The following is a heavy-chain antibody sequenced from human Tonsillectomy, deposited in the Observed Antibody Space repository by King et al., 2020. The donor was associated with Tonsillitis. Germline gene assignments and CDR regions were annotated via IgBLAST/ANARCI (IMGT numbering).Heavy chain of an antibody. V-gene: IGHV4-34*01. CDR2: VNHSGTT. Sequence: VQLRQWGAGLLKPSETLSLTCAVYSGSFSGNYWSWIRQSPGKGLEWIGEVNHSGTTNYSPSLQSRVTLSVDTSKSQFSLNLRSVTAADTAVYFCARERRIPKYVGSDYMRAFDIWGPGTTVIVSS. D-gene: IGHD1-26*01. J-gene: IGHJ3*02. CDR3: ARERRIPKYVGSDYMRAFDI. CDR1: SGSFSGNY.